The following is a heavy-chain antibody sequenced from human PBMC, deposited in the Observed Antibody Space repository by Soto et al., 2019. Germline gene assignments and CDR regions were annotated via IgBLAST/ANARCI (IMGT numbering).Heavy chain of an antibody. Sequence: QVQLQESGPGLVKPSQTLSFTCTVSGGSISRGGYYWSGIRQHPGQGLEWIGYIYYSGSTYHNPSVKCQVTISLDTSKNQFSLKLSSVSAAHTAAYVCARRRGYSSSFRTFDYWGHATLVTVSS. CDR3: ARRRGYSSSFRTFDY. J-gene: IGHJ5*01. CDR1: GGSISRGGYY. CDR2: IYYSGST. D-gene: IGHD6-6*01. V-gene: IGHV4-31*01.